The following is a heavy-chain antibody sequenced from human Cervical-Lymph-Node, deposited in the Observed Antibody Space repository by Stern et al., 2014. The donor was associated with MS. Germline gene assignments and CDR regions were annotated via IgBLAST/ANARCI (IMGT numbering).Heavy chain of an antibody. V-gene: IGHV3-21*01. Sequence: EVQLVESGGGLVKPGASLRLSCTASGFTFSSYTMNWVRQAPGKGLEWVSSIISSSTSIYYADSVQGRFTVSRDNAKNSLYLQMNSLRAEDTAVYFCARRKDLAAVGPAFDSWGQGTLVTVSS. D-gene: IGHD6-13*01. CDR3: ARRKDLAAVGPAFDS. J-gene: IGHJ4*02. CDR2: IISSSTSI. CDR1: GFTFSSYT.